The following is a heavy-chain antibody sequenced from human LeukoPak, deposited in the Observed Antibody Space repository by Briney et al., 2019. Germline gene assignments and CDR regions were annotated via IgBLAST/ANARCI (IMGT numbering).Heavy chain of an antibody. D-gene: IGHD2-2*01. CDR3: ARDKNQLLGSYGMDV. V-gene: IGHV4-59*01. J-gene: IGHJ6*02. Sequence: SETLSLTCTVSGGSISSCYWSWIRQPPGKGLEWIGYIYYSGSTNYNPSLKSRVTISVDTSKNQFSLKLSSVTAADTAVYYCARDKNQLLGSYGMDVWGQGTTVTVSS. CDR1: GGSISSCY. CDR2: IYYSGST.